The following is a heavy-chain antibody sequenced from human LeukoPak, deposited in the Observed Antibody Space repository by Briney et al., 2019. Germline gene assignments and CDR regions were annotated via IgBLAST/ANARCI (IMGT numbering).Heavy chain of an antibody. V-gene: IGHV1-69*13. J-gene: IGHJ4*02. D-gene: IGHD5-12*01. CDR3: ARGGGYSGYEDY. CDR2: IIPIFDTA. CDR1: GGTFSSYA. Sequence: GASVKVSCKASGGTFSSYAISWVRQAPGRGLEWMGGIIPIFDTANYAQKFQGRVTITADESTSTAYMELSSLRSEDTAVYYCARGGGYSGYEDYWDQGTLVTVSS.